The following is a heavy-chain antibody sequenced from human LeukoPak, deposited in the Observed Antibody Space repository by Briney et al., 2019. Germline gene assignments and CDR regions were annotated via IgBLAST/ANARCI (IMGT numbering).Heavy chain of an antibody. J-gene: IGHJ5*02. D-gene: IGHD4-17*01. V-gene: IGHV3-21*01. CDR1: GFTFSSYS. CDR2: ISSSSSYI. Sequence: GGSLRLSCAASGFTFSSYSMNWVRQAPGKGLEWVSSISSSSSYIYYADSVKGRFTISRDNAKNSLYLQMNSLRAEDTAVYYCAGGHYGDYADWFDPWGQGTLVTVSS. CDR3: AGGHYGDYADWFDP.